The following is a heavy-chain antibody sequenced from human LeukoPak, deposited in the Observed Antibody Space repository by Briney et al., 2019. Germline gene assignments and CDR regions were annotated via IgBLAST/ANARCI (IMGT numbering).Heavy chain of an antibody. V-gene: IGHV3-7*03. CDR2: IKQDGSEK. CDR1: GFTFSSYW. Sequence: GGSLRLSCAASGFTFSSYWMSWVRQAPGKGLEWVANIKQDGSEKYYVDSVKGRFTISRDNSKNTLYLQMNSLRAEDTAVYYCAKTTRYYYDSSERWGQGTLVTVSS. J-gene: IGHJ4*02. CDR3: AKTTRYYYDSSER. D-gene: IGHD3-22*01.